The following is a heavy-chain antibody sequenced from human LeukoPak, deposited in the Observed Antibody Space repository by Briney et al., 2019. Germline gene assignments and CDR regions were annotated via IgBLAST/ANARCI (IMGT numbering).Heavy chain of an antibody. CDR2: INSDGSRT. CDR1: GFTFSSYW. J-gene: IGHJ4*02. Sequence: GGSLRLSCAASGFTFSSYWMHWVRQAPGKGLVWVSRINSDGSRTHYADSVKGRFTISIDNAKNTLYLQMNSLRAEDTAVYYCARARGNNYGFFDYWGQGILVTVSS. D-gene: IGHD3/OR15-3a*01. CDR3: ARARGNNYGFFDY. V-gene: IGHV3-74*01.